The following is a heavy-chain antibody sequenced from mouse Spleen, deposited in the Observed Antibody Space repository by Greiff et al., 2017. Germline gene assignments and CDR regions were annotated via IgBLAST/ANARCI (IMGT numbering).Heavy chain of an antibody. V-gene: IGHV5-9-1*01. Sequence: EVKLVESGGGLVKPGGSLKLSCAASGFTFSSYAMSWVRQTPEKRLEWVATICSGGSYTYYPDSVKGRFTISRDNAKNTLYLQMSSLRSEDTAMYDCASLITTARGGYWGQGTTLTVSS. J-gene: IGHJ2*01. CDR3: ASLITTARGGY. D-gene: IGHD1-1*01. CDR1: GFTFSSYA. CDR2: ICSGGSYT.